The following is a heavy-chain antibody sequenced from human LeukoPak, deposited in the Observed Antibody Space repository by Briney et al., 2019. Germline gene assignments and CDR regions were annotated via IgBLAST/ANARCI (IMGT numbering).Heavy chain of an antibody. CDR3: ARPVEPGIVGSYDAFDI. CDR2: IYPGDSDI. D-gene: IGHD1-26*01. V-gene: IGHV5-51*01. Sequence: GESLKISCKGSGYDFSIFWIGWVRQMPGKGLECMGIIYPGDSDIKYSPSFQGQVTISADKSISTAYLQWSSLKASDTAMYYCARPVEPGIVGSYDAFDIWGQGTMVTVSS. J-gene: IGHJ3*02. CDR1: GYDFSIFW.